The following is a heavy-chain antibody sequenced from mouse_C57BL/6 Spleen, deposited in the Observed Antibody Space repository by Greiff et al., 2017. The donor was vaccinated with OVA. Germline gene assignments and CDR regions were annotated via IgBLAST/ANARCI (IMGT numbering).Heavy chain of an antibody. J-gene: IGHJ2*01. V-gene: IGHV1-54*01. Sequence: VQLQQSGAELVRPGTSVKVSCKASGYAFTNYLIEWVKQRPGQGLEWIGVINPGSGGTNYNEKFKGKATLTADKSSSTAYMQLSSLTSEDSAVYFCARGRVHYFDYWGQVTTLTVSS. CDR2: INPGSGGT. CDR1: GYAFTNYL. CDR3: ARGRVHYFDY.